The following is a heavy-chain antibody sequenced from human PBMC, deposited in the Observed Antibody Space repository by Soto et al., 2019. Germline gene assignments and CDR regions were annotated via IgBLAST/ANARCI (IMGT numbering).Heavy chain of an antibody. J-gene: IGHJ6*02. Sequence: GASVKVSCKASGYTFTSYYMHWVRQAPGQGLEWMGIINPSGGSTSYAQKFQGRVTMTRDTSTSTVYMELSSLRSEDTAVYYCAGSSGWYGGYYYYDGMDFWGQGTTVTVSS. CDR1: GYTFTSYY. V-gene: IGHV1-46*01. D-gene: IGHD6-19*01. CDR2: INPSGGST. CDR3: AGSSGWYGGYYYYDGMDF.